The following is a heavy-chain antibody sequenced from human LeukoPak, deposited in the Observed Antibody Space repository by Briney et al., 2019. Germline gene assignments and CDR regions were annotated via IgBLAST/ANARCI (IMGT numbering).Heavy chain of an antibody. CDR1: GYSFTSYW. Sequence: GESLEISCKGFGYSFTSYWIAWVRQLPGKGLEWMGIIYPGDPDTRYSPSFQGQVTISADKSISTAYLQWSSLKASDTAMYYCAWGYDSAYDAFDIWGQGTMVTVSS. D-gene: IGHD2-2*01. CDR2: IYPGDPDT. V-gene: IGHV5-51*01. J-gene: IGHJ3*02. CDR3: AWGYDSAYDAFDI.